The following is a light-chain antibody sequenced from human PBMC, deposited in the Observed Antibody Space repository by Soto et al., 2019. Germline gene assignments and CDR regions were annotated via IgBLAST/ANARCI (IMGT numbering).Light chain of an antibody. Sequence: QSALTQPPSASGSPGQSVTISCTGTSSDVGGYNFVSWYQQHPGKAPKLMIYEVNKRPSGVPDRFSGSKSGNTASLTVSGLQVEDEADYYCSSYAGRNNFYVFGTGTQLTVL. CDR3: SSYAGRNNFYV. V-gene: IGLV2-8*01. CDR2: EVN. CDR1: SSDVGGYNF. J-gene: IGLJ1*01.